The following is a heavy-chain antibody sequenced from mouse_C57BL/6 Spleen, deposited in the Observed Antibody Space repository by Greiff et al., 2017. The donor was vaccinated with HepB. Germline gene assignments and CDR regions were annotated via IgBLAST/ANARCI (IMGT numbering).Heavy chain of an antibody. V-gene: IGHV1-76*01. J-gene: IGHJ2*01. Sequence: VQLVESGAELVRPGASVKLSCKASGYTFTDYYINWVKQRPGQGLEWIARIYPGSGNTYYNEKFKGKATLTAEKSSSTAYMQLSSLTSEDSAVYFCARWGLYGNYLDYWGQGTTLTVSS. CDR2: IYPGSGNT. D-gene: IGHD2-1*01. CDR3: ARWGLYGNYLDY. CDR1: GYTFTDYY.